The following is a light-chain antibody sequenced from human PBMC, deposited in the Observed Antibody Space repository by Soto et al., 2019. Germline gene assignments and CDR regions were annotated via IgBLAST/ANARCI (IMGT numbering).Light chain of an antibody. J-gene: IGKJ2*01. CDR3: LHDNSYPDA. V-gene: IGKV1-5*03. CDR1: QTISSW. Sequence: DIQMTQSPSTLSGSVGDRVTITCRASQTISSWLAWYQQKPGKAPKLLIYTASTLKSGVPSRFSGSGSGTEFTLTISSLQPDDFATYYCLHDNSYPDAFGQGTKVELK. CDR2: TAS.